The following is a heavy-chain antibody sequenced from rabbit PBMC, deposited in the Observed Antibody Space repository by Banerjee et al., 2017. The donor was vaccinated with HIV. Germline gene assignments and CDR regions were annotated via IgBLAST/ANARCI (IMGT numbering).Heavy chain of an antibody. CDR1: GFDLSSSYY. Sequence: QEQLEESGGDLVKPEGSLTLTCTASGFDLSSSYYMCWVRQAPGKGLEWIGCIYTGDGNTCYASWAKGRFTISKTSSTTVTLQMSSLTAADTATYFCARGYGGHAAYDYANLWGPWTLVTVS. CDR3: ARGYGGHAAYDYANL. CDR2: IYTGDGNT. D-gene: IGHD6-1*01. J-gene: IGHJ6*01. V-gene: IGHV1S45*01.